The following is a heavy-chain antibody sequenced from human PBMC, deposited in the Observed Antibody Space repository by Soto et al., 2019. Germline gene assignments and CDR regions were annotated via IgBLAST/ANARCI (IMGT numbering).Heavy chain of an antibody. Sequence: SETLSLTCAVSGGSISVSNWWSWVRQPPGKGLEWIGEIYHSGSTNYNPSLKSRVTISVDKSKNQFSLKLTSVTAADTAVYYCARFMTTVTNLAFDIWGQGTMVTVSS. CDR2: IYHSGST. D-gene: IGHD4-17*01. V-gene: IGHV4-4*02. J-gene: IGHJ3*02. CDR3: ARFMTTVTNLAFDI. CDR1: GGSISVSNW.